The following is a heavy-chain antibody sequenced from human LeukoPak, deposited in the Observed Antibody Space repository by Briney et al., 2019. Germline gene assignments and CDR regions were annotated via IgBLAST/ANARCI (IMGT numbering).Heavy chain of an antibody. CDR2: ISSSSSYI. Sequence: GGSLRLSCAAPRFTFSSYTMNWVRQAPGKGLEWVSSISSSSSYIYYADSVKGRFTISRDNAKNSLYLQMNSLRAEDTAVYYCARNTMIVVTDAFDIWGQGTMVTVSS. V-gene: IGHV3-21*01. CDR3: ARNTMIVVTDAFDI. CDR1: RFTFSSYT. D-gene: IGHD3-22*01. J-gene: IGHJ3*02.